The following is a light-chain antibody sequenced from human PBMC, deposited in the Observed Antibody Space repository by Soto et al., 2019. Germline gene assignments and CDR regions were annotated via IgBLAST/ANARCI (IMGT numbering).Light chain of an antibody. CDR3: QQYGSSPLT. J-gene: IGKJ4*01. CDR2: GAS. CDR1: QSVSSSY. Sequence: EIVLTQSPGTLSLSPGERATLSCRASQSVSSSYLAWYQQKPGQAPRLLIYGASSRATGIPDRFSGSGSGTNFTLRISTPEPEDFAVYYCQQYGSSPLTFGGGTKVEIK. V-gene: IGKV3-20*01.